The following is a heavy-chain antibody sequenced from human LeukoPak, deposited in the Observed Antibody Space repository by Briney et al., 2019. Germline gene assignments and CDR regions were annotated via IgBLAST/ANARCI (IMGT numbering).Heavy chain of an antibody. J-gene: IGHJ4*02. V-gene: IGHV3-23*01. Sequence: PGGSLRLSCAASGFTFSSYAMNWVRQAPGKGLEWVSVISGSGVIAYYADSVKGRFTISRDNSKNTLYLQMNSLRAEDRAVYYCARDSVGDWGNYGDYDYYFFDYWGQGTLVTVSS. CDR3: ARDSVGDWGNYGDYDYYFFDY. D-gene: IGHD4-17*01. CDR1: GFTFSSYA. CDR2: ISGSGVIA.